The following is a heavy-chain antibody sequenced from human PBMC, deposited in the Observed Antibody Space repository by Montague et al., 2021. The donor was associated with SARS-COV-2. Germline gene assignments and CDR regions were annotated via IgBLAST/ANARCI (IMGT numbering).Heavy chain of an antibody. J-gene: IGHJ4*02. D-gene: IGHD3-22*01. CDR2: IYYSGST. CDR1: GGSISSSSYY. V-gene: IGHV4-39*07. CDR3: ARGWFSSIIVVVIRGPFDY. Sequence: SETLSLTCTVSGGSISSSSYYWGWIRQPPGKGLEWIGSIYYSGSTYSTPSLKSRVTISVDTSKNQFSLKLSSVTAADTAVYYCARGWFSSIIVVVIRGPFDYWGQGTPVTVSS.